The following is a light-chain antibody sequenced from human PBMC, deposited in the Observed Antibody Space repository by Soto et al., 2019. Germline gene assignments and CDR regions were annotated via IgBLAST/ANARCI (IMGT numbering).Light chain of an antibody. J-gene: IGLJ2*01. Sequence: QSVLTQPHSASGSPGQSVTISCTGTSSDVGGYNYVSWYQQHPGKAPKLMIYEVSKRPSGVPDRFSGSKSGNTASLTVSGLQAEDEGDYYCSSFAGTNVVFGGGTKVTVL. CDR3: SSFAGTNVV. V-gene: IGLV2-8*01. CDR2: EVS. CDR1: SSDVGGYNY.